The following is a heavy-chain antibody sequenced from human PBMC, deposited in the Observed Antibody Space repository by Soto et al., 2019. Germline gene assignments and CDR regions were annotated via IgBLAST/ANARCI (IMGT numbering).Heavy chain of an antibody. Sequence: SETLSLTCAVSGGSISSGGYSWSWIRQPPGKGLEWIGYIYHSGSTYYNPSLKSRVTISVDRSKNQFSLKLSSVTAADTAVYYCARAPATGRKDFDYWGQGTLVTVSS. CDR3: ARAPATGRKDFDY. V-gene: IGHV4-30-2*01. CDR2: IYHSGST. J-gene: IGHJ4*02. D-gene: IGHD1-26*01. CDR1: GGSISSGGYS.